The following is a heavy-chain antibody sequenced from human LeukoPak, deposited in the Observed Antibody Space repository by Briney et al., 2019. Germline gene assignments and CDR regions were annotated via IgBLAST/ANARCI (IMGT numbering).Heavy chain of an antibody. CDR1: GASVSSGGHY. D-gene: IGHD3-22*01. CDR2: IYTSGTT. Sequence: PSETLSLTCTVSGASVSSGGHYWTWIRQPAGKGLEWIGRIYTSGTTKYDPSLESRVASSMDTSKNQFSLKLTSVTAADTAVYYCARLSGYYDSSPEVWGQGTLVAVSS. V-gene: IGHV4-61*02. CDR3: ARLSGYYDSSPEV. J-gene: IGHJ4*02.